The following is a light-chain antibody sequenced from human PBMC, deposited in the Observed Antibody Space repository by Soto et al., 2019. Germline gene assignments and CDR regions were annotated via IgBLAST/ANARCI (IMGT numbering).Light chain of an antibody. V-gene: IGKV3-20*01. Sequence: EIVLTQSPGTLSLSPGEGAILSCRASQTISNNYLAWYQHKPGQAPRLLIYAASTRATGIPDRFSGSGSGADFTLTVNRLEPEDFAVYYCQQYGTSPRTFGQGTKVEI. J-gene: IGKJ1*01. CDR1: QTISNNY. CDR3: QQYGTSPRT. CDR2: AAS.